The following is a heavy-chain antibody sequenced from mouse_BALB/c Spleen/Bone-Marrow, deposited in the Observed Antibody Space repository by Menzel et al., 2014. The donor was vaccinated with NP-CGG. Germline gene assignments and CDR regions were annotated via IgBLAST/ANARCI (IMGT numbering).Heavy chain of an antibody. J-gene: IGHJ3*01. V-gene: IGHV5-9-2*01. D-gene: IGHD2-4*01. CDR1: GFSFNSYG. CDR2: IGGGGSYT. Sequence: EVQLQQSGGGLVKSGGSLKLSCAASGFSFNSYGMSWVRQTPEKRLEWVATIGGGGSYTFYPDSVKGRFTISRDNAKNNLYLQLSSLRSEDTALYYCARHAYYDQTEVSFVYWGQGTLVTVSA. CDR3: ARHAYYDQTEVSFVY.